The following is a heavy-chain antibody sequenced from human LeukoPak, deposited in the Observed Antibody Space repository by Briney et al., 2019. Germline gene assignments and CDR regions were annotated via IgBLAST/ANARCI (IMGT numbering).Heavy chain of an antibody. CDR2: IYYSGST. V-gene: IGHV4-59*08. J-gene: IGHJ6*03. CDR3: ARHFAFYYYYTDV. CDR1: GGSISSYY. Sequence: KPSETLSLTCTVSGGSISSYYWSWIRQPPGKGLEWIGYIYYSGSTNYNPSLKSRVTIPVDTSKNQFSLKLSSVTAADTAVYYCARHFAFYYYYTDVGGKGTTVTVSS.